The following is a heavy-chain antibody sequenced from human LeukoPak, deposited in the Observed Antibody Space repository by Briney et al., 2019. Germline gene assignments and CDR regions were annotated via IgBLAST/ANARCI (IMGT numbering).Heavy chain of an antibody. D-gene: IGHD1-26*01. CDR2: ISWNSGSI. Sequence: GRSLRLSCAASGFTFDDYAMHWVRQAPGKGLEWVSGISWNSGSIGYADSVKGRFTISRDNAKNSLYLQMNSLRAEDTALYYCEKDRQWELPAYFDYWGQGTLVTVSS. V-gene: IGHV3-9*01. CDR3: EKDRQWELPAYFDY. CDR1: GFTFDDYA. J-gene: IGHJ4*02.